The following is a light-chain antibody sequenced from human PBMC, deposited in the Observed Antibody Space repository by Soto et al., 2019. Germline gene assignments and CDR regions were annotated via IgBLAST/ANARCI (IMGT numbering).Light chain of an antibody. CDR3: SSYTSSSTPLYP. CDR1: SSDIGDYNY. V-gene: IGLV2-14*01. CDR2: DVS. Sequence: QSVLTQPASVSGSPGQSITISCTGTSSDIGDYNYVSWYQQYPGKAPKLMIYDVSNRPSGVSNRFSGSKSGNTASLTISGLQAEDEADYYCSSYTSSSTPLYPFGTGTKVTVL. J-gene: IGLJ1*01.